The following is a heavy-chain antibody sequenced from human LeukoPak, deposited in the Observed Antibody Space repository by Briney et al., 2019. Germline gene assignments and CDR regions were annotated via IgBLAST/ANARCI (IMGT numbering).Heavy chain of an antibody. CDR2: IYHSGST. D-gene: IGHD3-22*01. J-gene: IGHJ4*02. CDR1: GGSISSGGYS. Sequence: SQTLSLTCAVSGGSISSGGYSWSWLRQPPGKGLEWIGYIYHSGSTYYNPSLKSRVTISVDRSKNQFSLKLSSVTAADTAVYYCARSISGYPASRGFDYWGQGTLVTVSS. CDR3: ARSISGYPASRGFDY. V-gene: IGHV4-30-2*01.